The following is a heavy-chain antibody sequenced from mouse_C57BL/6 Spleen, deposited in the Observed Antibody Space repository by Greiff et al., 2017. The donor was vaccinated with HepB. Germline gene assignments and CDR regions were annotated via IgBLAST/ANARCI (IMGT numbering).Heavy chain of an antibody. CDR2: IHPNSGST. Sequence: VQLQQSGAELVKPGASVKLSCKASGYTFTSYWMHWVKQRPGQGLEWIGMIHPNSGSTNYNEKFKSKSTLTVDKSSSTAYMQLSSLTSEDSAVYYCARDYYVSGLFAYWGQGTLVTVSA. V-gene: IGHV1-64*01. CDR1: GYTFTSYW. J-gene: IGHJ3*01. CDR3: ARDYYVSGLFAY. D-gene: IGHD1-1*01.